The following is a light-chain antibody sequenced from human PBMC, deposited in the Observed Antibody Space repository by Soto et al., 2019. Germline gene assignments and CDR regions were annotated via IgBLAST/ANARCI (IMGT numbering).Light chain of an antibody. CDR3: GSYSGSTTLAYV. Sequence: QSVLTQPASVSGSPGQSITIPCTGTGTDVGGYNFVSWYQQHPGKAPKLIIYDVSDRPSGMSNRFSGSKSGNTASLTISGLQAEDEAVYFCGSYSGSTTLAYVFATEIKVTVL. V-gene: IGLV2-14*01. J-gene: IGLJ1*01. CDR2: DVS. CDR1: GTDVGGYNF.